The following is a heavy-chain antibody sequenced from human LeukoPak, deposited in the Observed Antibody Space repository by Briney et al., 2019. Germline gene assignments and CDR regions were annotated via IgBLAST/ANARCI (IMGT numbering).Heavy chain of an antibody. CDR2: ISSSSSYI. V-gene: IGHV3-21*01. Sequence: GGSLRLSCAASGFTFSSYSMNWVRQAPGKGLEWVSFISSSSSYIYYADSVKGRFTISRDNAKNSLYLQMNSLRAEDTAVYYCAREATIFGVVIPHFDYWGQGTPVTVSS. CDR1: GFTFSSYS. D-gene: IGHD3-3*01. J-gene: IGHJ4*02. CDR3: AREATIFGVVIPHFDY.